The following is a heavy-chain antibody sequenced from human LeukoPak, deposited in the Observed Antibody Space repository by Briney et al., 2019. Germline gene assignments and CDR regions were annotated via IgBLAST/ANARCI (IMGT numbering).Heavy chain of an antibody. J-gene: IGHJ4*02. Sequence: SVKVSCKASGFTFATSAVQWVRQARGQRLEWMGWVVVASGKTSYAQKFQERVIITRDLSTSTAYMEVSSLRPEDTAAYYCVADDLLSVQWGQGTLVTVSS. D-gene: IGHD2-21*01. CDR3: VADDLLSVQ. CDR1: GFTFATSA. CDR2: VVVASGKT. V-gene: IGHV1-58*01.